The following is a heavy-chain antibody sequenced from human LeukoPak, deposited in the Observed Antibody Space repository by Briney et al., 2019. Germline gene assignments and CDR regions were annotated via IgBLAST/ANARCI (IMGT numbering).Heavy chain of an antibody. CDR3: TPWFGEQDWFDP. CDR2: IKSKTDGGTT. CDR1: GFTFSNAW. V-gene: IGHV3-15*01. D-gene: IGHD3-10*01. J-gene: IGHJ5*02. Sequence: PGGSLRLSCAASGFTFSNAWMSWVRQAPGKGLGWVGRIKSKTDGGTTDYAAPVKGRFTISRDDSKNTLYLQMNSLKTEDTAVYYCTPWFGEQDWFDPWGQGTLVTVSS.